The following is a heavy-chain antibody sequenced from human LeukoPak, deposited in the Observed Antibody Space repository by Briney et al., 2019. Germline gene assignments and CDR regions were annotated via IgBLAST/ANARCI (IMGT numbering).Heavy chain of an antibody. J-gene: IGHJ4*02. Sequence: GASVKVSCKASGYTFTSYYMHWVRQAPGQGLEWMGIINPSGGSTSYAQKFQGRVTMTRDMSTSTVYMELSSLRSEDTAVYYCASTAEYGDYQGYWGRGTLVTVSS. CDR2: INPSGGST. CDR1: GYTFTSYY. CDR3: ASTAEYGDYQGY. D-gene: IGHD4-17*01. V-gene: IGHV1-46*01.